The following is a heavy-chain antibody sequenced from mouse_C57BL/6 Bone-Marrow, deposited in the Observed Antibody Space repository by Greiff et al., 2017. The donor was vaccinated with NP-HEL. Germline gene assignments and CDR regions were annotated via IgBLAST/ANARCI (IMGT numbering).Heavy chain of an antibody. CDR2: INPYNGGT. J-gene: IGHJ2*01. CDR3: ARKVYYDPFDY. CDR1: GYTFTDYY. Sequence: SGPVLVKPGASVKMSCKASGYTFTDYYMNWVKQSHEKSLEWIGVINPYNGGTSYNQKFKGKATLTVDKSSSTAYMELNSLTSEDSAVYYCARKVYYDPFDYWGQGTTLTVSS. V-gene: IGHV1-19*01. D-gene: IGHD2-4*01.